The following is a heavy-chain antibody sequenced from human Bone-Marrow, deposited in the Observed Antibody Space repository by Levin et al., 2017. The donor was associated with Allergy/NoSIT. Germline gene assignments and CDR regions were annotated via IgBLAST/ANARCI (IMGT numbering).Heavy chain of an antibody. V-gene: IGHV4-34*01. CDR1: GGSFTGYF. J-gene: IGHJ4*02. CDR3: ARGGRWSFSYYFDY. D-gene: IGHD3-10*01. CDR2: INHSGST. Sequence: SETLSLTCAVDGGSFTGYFWTWIRQPPGKGLEWIGEINHSGSTKYNPSLTSRVTITVDTSKKEFSLNLSSVTAADTAVFYCARGGRWSFSYYFDYWGQGTRVTVSS.